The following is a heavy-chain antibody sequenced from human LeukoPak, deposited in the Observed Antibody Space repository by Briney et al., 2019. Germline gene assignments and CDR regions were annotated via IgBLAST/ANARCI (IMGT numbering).Heavy chain of an antibody. CDR2: SNSDGSST. CDR3: ASLGNTILGVSDY. V-gene: IGHV3-74*01. Sequence: GGSLRLSCAASGFTFSSYWMHWVRQAPGKGLVWVSRSNSDGSSTTYADSVKGRFTISRDNAKNTLYLQMNSLRAEDTAVYYCASLGNTILGVSDYWGQGTLVTVSS. J-gene: IGHJ4*02. CDR1: GFTFSSYW. D-gene: IGHD3-3*01.